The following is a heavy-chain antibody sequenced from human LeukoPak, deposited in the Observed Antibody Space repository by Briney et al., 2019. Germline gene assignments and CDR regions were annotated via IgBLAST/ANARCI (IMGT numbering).Heavy chain of an antibody. D-gene: IGHD2/OR15-2a*01. J-gene: IGHJ4*02. Sequence: SQTLSLTCTVSGGSISSGDYHWSWIRQPPGKGLEWIGYIYYSGSTYYNPSLKSRVTISVDTSKNQFSLKLSSVTAADTAVYYCAREPRDNSFPAFDIWGQGTLVTVSS. CDR3: AREPRDNSFPAFDI. CDR2: IYYSGST. CDR1: GGSISSGDYH. V-gene: IGHV4-30-4*08.